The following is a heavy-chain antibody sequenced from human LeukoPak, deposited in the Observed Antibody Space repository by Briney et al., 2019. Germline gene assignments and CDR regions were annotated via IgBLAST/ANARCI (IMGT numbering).Heavy chain of an antibody. J-gene: IGHJ4*02. V-gene: IGHV3-53*01. D-gene: IGHD1-26*01. CDR2: IHSGGST. Sequence: GGSLRLSCAASGFTVNSNYMTWVRQAPGKGLEWVSVIHSGGSTFYADFVKGRFTISRDNSKNTLYLQMNSLRAEDTAVYYCASGYSGSCFTYWGQGTLVTVSS. CDR1: GFTVNSNY. CDR3: ASGYSGSCFTY.